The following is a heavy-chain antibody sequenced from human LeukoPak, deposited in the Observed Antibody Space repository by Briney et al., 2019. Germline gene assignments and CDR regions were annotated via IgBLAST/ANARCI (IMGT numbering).Heavy chain of an antibody. CDR3: ASSSGSYYYYYYYMDV. D-gene: IGHD1-26*01. CDR1: GGSISSYY. J-gene: IGHJ6*03. V-gene: IGHV4-4*09. Sequence: MPSETLSLTCTVSGGSISSYYWSWIRQPPGKGLEWIGNIYTSGSTNYNPSLKSRVTISVDTSKNQFSLKLSSVTAADTAVYYCASSSGSYYYYYYYMDVWGKGTTVTVSS. CDR2: IYTSGST.